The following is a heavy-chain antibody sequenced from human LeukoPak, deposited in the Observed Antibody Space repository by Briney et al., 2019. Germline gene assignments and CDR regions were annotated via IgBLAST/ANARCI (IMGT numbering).Heavy chain of an antibody. J-gene: IGHJ4*02. Sequence: PSETLSLTCSVSGGSISSSSYYWGWIRQPPGKGLEWIGSIYYNGSTYYNPSLKSRVTISVDTSKNQFSLKLSSVTAADTAVYYCARACGDHEMCFDYWGQGSLVTVSS. CDR3: ARACGDHEMCFDY. V-gene: IGHV4-39*07. CDR1: GGSISSSSYY. D-gene: IGHD2-21*01. CDR2: IYYNGST.